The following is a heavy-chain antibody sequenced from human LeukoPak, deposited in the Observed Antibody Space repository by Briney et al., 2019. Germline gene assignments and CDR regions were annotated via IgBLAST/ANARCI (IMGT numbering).Heavy chain of an antibody. Sequence: TGGSLRLSCAASGFTFSSYAMSWVRQAPGKGLEWVAVISYDGSNKYYADSVKGRFTISRDNSKNTLYLQMNSLRAEDTAVYYCASHSSGWYYWGQGTLVTVSS. D-gene: IGHD6-19*01. V-gene: IGHV3-30*04. J-gene: IGHJ4*02. CDR3: ASHSSGWYY. CDR2: ISYDGSNK. CDR1: GFTFSSYA.